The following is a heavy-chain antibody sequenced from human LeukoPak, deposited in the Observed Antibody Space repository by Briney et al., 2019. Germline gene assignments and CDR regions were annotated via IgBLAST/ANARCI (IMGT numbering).Heavy chain of an antibody. CDR2: ISSSSSTI. CDR3: ARGATLDY. V-gene: IGHV3-48*04. Sequence: GGSLRLSCAASGFTVSSNYMSWVRQAPGKGLEWVSYISSSSSTIYYADSVKGRFTISRDNAKNSLYLQMNSLRAEDTAVYYCARGATLDYWGQGTLVTVSS. J-gene: IGHJ4*02. CDR1: GFTVSSNY. D-gene: IGHD1-26*01.